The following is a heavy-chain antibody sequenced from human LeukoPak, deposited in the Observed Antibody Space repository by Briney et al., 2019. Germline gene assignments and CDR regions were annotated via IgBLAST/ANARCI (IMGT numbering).Heavy chain of an antibody. CDR3: AGYSSYAFDI. J-gene: IGHJ3*02. CDR2: IEQDGGEE. CDR1: GFDCSRYW. Sequence: GGSLRLSCAASGFDCSRYWMTWVRQAPGKGLEWVANIEQDGGEEYYVDSVKGRFTISRDNAKNSLYLQMNSLRAEDTAVYYCAGYSSYAFDIWGQGTMVTVSS. D-gene: IGHD6-19*01. V-gene: IGHV3-7*01.